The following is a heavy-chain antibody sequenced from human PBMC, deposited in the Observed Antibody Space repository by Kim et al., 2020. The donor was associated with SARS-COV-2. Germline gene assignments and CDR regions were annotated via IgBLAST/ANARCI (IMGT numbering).Heavy chain of an antibody. CDR2: INDSGTT. Sequence: SETLSLNCAVYGGSFSGYYWTWIRQPPGKGLEWIGEINDSGTTNFNPSLKSRVTISVDTSKNQFSLKVGSVTAADTAIYYWARGEGTGRICGLVDYWGQGSPGHCLL. V-gene: IGHV4-34*01. CDR3: ARGEGTGRICGLVDY. J-gene: IGHJ4*02. D-gene: IGHD5-12*01. CDR1: GGSFSGYY.